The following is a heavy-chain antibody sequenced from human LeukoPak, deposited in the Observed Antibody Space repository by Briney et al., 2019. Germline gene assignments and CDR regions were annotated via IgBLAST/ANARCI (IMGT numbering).Heavy chain of an antibody. D-gene: IGHD3-16*02. J-gene: IGHJ3*02. CDR3: ARGRGKYDDVWGSYHTYDDTFDI. Sequence: SETLSLTCTVSGGSISSSSYYWGWIRQPPGKGLEWIGSIYHSGSTYYNPSLKSRVTISVDKSKNQFSLKLTSVTAADTAVYYCARGRGKYDDVWGSYHTYDDTFDIWGQGTMVTVSS. V-gene: IGHV4-39*07. CDR2: IYHSGST. CDR1: GGSISSSSYY.